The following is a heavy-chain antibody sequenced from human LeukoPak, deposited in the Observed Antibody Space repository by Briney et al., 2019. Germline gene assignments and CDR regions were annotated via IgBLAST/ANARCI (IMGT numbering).Heavy chain of an antibody. CDR2: IIPMVGIA. CDR1: GGTFSSYA. CDR3: ARDAGSYYILDAFDI. J-gene: IGHJ3*02. D-gene: IGHD3-10*01. Sequence: SVKVSCKASGGTFSSYAISWVRQAPGQGLEWMGRIIPMVGIANYAQKFQGRVTITADKSTSTAYMELSSLRSEDTAVYYCARDAGSYYILDAFDIWGQGTMVTVSS. V-gene: IGHV1-69*04.